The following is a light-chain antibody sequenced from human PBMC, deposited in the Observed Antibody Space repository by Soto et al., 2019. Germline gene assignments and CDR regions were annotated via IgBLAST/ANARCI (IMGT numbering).Light chain of an antibody. Sequence: QSARTQPRSVSGSPGQSVTISCTGTSSDVGSYDFVSWFQHHPGKPPKLIMYDVSKRPSGVPDRFSGSKSGNTASLTISGLQAEDEADYYCCSYAGSYTFVFRTGTKVTVL. V-gene: IGLV2-11*01. J-gene: IGLJ1*01. CDR2: DVS. CDR1: SSDVGSYDF. CDR3: CSYAGSYTFV.